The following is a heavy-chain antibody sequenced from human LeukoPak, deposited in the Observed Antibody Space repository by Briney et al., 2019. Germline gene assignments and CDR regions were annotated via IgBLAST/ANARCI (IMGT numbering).Heavy chain of an antibody. J-gene: IGHJ4*02. CDR1: GFTVSSNY. D-gene: IGHD3-16*01. CDR2: IYSGGST. CDR3: ARGGTRYYFDY. V-gene: IGHV3-66*01. Sequence: GGSLRLSCAASGFTVSSNYLSWVRQAPGKGLEWVSVIYSGGSTYYADSVKGRFTISRDNSKNTLYLQMNSLRAEDTAVYYCARGGTRYYFDYWGQGTLVTVSS.